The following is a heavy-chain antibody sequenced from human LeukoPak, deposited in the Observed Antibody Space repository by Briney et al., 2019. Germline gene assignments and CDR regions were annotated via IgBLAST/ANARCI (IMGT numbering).Heavy chain of an antibody. Sequence: KPSETLSLTCTVSGGSISSGGYYWSWIRQHPGKGLEWIGYIYYSGSTYYNPSLKSRVTISVDTSKNQFSLKLSSVTAADTAVYYCARAGAYYGSGSYLLGYFDYWGQGTLVTVSS. D-gene: IGHD3-10*01. CDR2: IYYSGST. V-gene: IGHV4-31*03. J-gene: IGHJ4*02. CDR1: GGSISSGGYY. CDR3: ARAGAYYGSGSYLLGYFDY.